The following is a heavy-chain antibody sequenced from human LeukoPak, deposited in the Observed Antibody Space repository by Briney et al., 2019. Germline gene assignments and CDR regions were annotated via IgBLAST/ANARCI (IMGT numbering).Heavy chain of an antibody. CDR1: GRSLSDGY. CDR2: ISHSGST. V-gene: IGHV4-34*01. D-gene: IGHD3-16*02. J-gene: IGHJ2*01. CDR3: ARVKGGRPGNTQSYPWFFEM. Sequence: SETLSLTCAVSGRSLSDGYWRWIRQPLGKGLEWVGEISHSGSTNCNPSLESRVTLSVDTSKNQFSLNLKSATAADTGVYFCARVKGGRPGNTQSYPWFFEMWGRGTLVTVSS.